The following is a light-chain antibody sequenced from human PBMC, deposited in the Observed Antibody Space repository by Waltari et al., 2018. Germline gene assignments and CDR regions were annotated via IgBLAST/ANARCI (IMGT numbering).Light chain of an antibody. Sequence: DIQMTQSPSSLSASIGDRVTITCRASQDISNYFHWYHVKPGKAPKLLIYDASYLETWVPSRFSGSRSGTDFSFSISSLQPEDVGTYYCQQYETDPTFGGGTTVDIK. CDR1: QDISNY. J-gene: IGKJ4*01. V-gene: IGKV1-33*01. CDR3: QQYETDPT. CDR2: DAS.